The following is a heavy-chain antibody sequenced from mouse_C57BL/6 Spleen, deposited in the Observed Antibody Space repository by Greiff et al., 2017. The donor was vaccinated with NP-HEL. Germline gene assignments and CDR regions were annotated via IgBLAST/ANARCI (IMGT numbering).Heavy chain of an antibody. CDR2: INPNNGGT. D-gene: IGHD2-4*01. Sequence: EVQLQQSGPELVKPGASVKMSCKASGYTFPDYNMPWVKQSHGKSLEWIGSINPNNGGTSYNQKFKGKSTLTVNKSSSTAYMELRILTSEYSAVYYCATIYYDYDVHYFAKDYWGQGTSVTVSS. V-gene: IGHV1-22*01. CDR1: GYTFPDYN. J-gene: IGHJ4*01. CDR3: ATIYYDYDVHYFAKDY.